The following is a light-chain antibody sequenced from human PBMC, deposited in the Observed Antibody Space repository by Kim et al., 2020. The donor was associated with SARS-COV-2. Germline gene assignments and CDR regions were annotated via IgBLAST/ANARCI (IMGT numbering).Light chain of an antibody. CDR3: QQYNNWPPIT. CDR1: QSVSSN. Sequence: SQGERATLSCRASQSVSSNLAWYQQKPGQAPRLLIYGASTRATGIPARFSGSGSGTEFTLTISSLQSEDFAVYYCQQYNNWPPITFGQGTRLEIK. V-gene: IGKV3-15*01. J-gene: IGKJ5*01. CDR2: GAS.